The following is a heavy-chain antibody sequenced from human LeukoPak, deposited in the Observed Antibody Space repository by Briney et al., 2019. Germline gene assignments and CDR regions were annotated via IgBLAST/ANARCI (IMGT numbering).Heavy chain of an antibody. J-gene: IGHJ4*02. V-gene: IGHV4-39*07. CDR3: ARKKPGKGFDY. CDR2: INHSGST. CDR1: GGSISGSSYY. D-gene: IGHD1-14*01. Sequence: SETLSLTCTVSGGSISGSSYYWGWIRQPPGKGLEWIGEINHSGSTNYNPSLKSRVTISVDTSKNQFSLKLSSVTAADTAVYYCARKKPGKGFDYWGQGTLVTVSS.